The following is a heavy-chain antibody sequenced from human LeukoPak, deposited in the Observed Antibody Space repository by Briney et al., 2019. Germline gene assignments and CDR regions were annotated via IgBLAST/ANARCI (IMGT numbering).Heavy chain of an antibody. CDR1: GFTFSSYS. CDR3: ARDRDYYDSSGEPDY. Sequence: GGSLRLSCAASGFTFSSYSMNWVRQAPGKGREWVSSISSSSSYIYYADSVKGRFTISRDNAKNSLYLQMNSLRAEDTAVYYCARDRDYYDSSGEPDYWGQGTLVTVSS. J-gene: IGHJ4*02. D-gene: IGHD3-22*01. V-gene: IGHV3-21*01. CDR2: ISSSSSYI.